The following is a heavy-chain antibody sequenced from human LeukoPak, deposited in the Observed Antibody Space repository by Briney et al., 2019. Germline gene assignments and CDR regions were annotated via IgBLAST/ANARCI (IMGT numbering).Heavy chain of an antibody. V-gene: IGHV1-18*01. Sequence: ASVKVSCKASGYTFTSYGISWVRQAPGQGLEWMGWISAYNGNTNYAQKLQSRVTMTTDTSTSTAYMELRSLRSDDTAVYYCARVYDFWSGLSLDYWGQGTLVTVSS. CDR1: GYTFTSYG. J-gene: IGHJ4*02. CDR3: ARVYDFWSGLSLDY. D-gene: IGHD3-3*01. CDR2: ISAYNGNT.